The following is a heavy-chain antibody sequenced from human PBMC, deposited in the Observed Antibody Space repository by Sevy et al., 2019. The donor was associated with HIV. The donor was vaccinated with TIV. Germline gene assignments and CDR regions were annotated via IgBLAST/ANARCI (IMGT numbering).Heavy chain of an antibody. CDR1: GFTFSNYA. CDR2: ISGSGGSGDKT. CDR3: ARKYDSSGYFDY. Sequence: GESLKISCAASGFTFSNYAMNWVRQAPGKGLEWVSGISGSGGSGDKTNYADSVKGRFTISRDDSKNSLYLQLNSLRGEDTAIYYCARKYDSSGYFDYWGQGTLVTVSS. D-gene: IGHD3-22*01. J-gene: IGHJ4*02. V-gene: IGHV3-23*01.